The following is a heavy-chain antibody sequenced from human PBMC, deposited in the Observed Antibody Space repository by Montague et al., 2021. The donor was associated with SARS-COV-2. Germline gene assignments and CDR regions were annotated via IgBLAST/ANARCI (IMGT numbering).Heavy chain of an antibody. D-gene: IGHD3-9*01. CDR3: ARSVSHYEILSGQVWTQTFRCLDV. Sequence: SETLSLTCTVSGDSISSDYWSWIRQPPGKGLEWIGYINYSGITTYNPSLKSRATISVDTSKNQFSLKLSSVSAADTAVYYRARSVSHYEILSGQVWTQTFRCLDVWGQGTSVTVSS. J-gene: IGHJ6*02. CDR1: GDSISSDY. CDR2: INYSGIT. V-gene: IGHV4-59*01.